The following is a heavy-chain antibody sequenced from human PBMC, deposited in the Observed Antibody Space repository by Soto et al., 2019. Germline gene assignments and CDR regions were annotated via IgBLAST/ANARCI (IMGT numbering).Heavy chain of an antibody. CDR3: ARSGEVTPYYYYGMDV. V-gene: IGHV1-3*01. D-gene: IGHD3-10*01. CDR2: INAGNGNT. Sequence: ASVKVSCKSSGYTFTSYAMHWVRQAPGQRLEWMGWINAGNGNTKYSQKFQGRVTITRDTSASTAYMELSSLRSEDTAVYYCARSGEVTPYYYYGMDVWGQGTTVTVS. CDR1: GYTFTSYA. J-gene: IGHJ6*02.